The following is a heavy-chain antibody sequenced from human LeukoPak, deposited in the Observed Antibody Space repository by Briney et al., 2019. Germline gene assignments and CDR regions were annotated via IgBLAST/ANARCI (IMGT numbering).Heavy chain of an antibody. J-gene: IGHJ4*02. Sequence: GGSLRLSCAASGFTFSSYSMNWVRQAPGKGLEWISYISSSSSTIYYADSVKGRFTISRDNAKNSLYLQLNSLRAEDTAVYYCARHLGYWGQGTLVTVSS. CDR3: ARHLGY. V-gene: IGHV3-48*01. CDR2: ISSSSSTI. CDR1: GFTFSSYS.